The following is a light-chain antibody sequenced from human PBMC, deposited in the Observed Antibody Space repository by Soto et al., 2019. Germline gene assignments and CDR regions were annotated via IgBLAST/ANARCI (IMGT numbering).Light chain of an antibody. CDR3: QEYDSYAST. CDR2: DAS. J-gene: IGKJ2*01. CDR1: QRISNY. Sequence: IQMTQSPSTLSASVGARVTITARASQRISNYLAWYQQKPGKATKVLIYDASSFESGVPLRFSGSGSGTEFTLAISSLQADDCATSYCQEYDSYASTFGQGTKLQIK. V-gene: IGKV1-5*01.